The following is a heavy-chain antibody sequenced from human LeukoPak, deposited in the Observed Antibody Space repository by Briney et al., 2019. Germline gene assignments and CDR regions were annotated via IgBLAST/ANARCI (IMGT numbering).Heavy chain of an antibody. CDR3: AIEPHYYGSGSPRAFDI. V-gene: IGHV4-34*01. CDR2: INHSGST. J-gene: IGHJ3*02. CDR1: GGSFSGYY. Sequence: SSETLSLTCAVYGGSFSGYYWSWIRQPPGKGLEWIGEINHSGSTNYNPSLKSRVTISVDTSKNQFSLKLSSVTAADTAVYYCAIEPHYYGSGSPRAFDIWGQGTMVTVSS. D-gene: IGHD3-10*01.